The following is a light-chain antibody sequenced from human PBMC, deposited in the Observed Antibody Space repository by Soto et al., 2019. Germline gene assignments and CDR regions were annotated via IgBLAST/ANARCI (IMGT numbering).Light chain of an antibody. J-gene: IGKJ4*01. Sequence: EIVMTQSPATLSVSPGEGATLSCRASQSVNNNLAWYQQKPGQAPRLLIYGAFSRASGIPDRFSGSGSGTEFTLTISSLQPEDFATYYCQQLNSYPLTFGGGTKVDIK. CDR1: QSVNNN. V-gene: IGKV3D-15*01. CDR3: QQLNSYPLT. CDR2: GAF.